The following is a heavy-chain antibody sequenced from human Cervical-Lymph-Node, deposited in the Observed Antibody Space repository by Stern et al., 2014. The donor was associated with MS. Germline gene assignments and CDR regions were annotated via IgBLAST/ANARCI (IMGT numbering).Heavy chain of an antibody. Sequence: VQLVESGGGVVQPGRSLRLSCAASGFTFSSYGMHWVRQAPGQGLEWEAVIWYDGSNKYYADSVKGRFTISRDNSKNTLYLQMNSLRAEDTAVYYCARDSYSSSWYNYFDYWGQGTLVTVSS. CDR2: IWYDGSNK. V-gene: IGHV3-33*01. J-gene: IGHJ4*02. CDR1: GFTFSSYG. D-gene: IGHD6-13*01. CDR3: ARDSYSSSWYNYFDY.